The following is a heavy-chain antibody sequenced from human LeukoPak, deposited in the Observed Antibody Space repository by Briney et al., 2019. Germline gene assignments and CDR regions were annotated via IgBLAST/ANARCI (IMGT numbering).Heavy chain of an antibody. J-gene: IGHJ3*02. CDR3: ARIKVSTISAFDI. CDR2: INPNSGDT. D-gene: IGHD5/OR15-5a*01. V-gene: IGHV1-2*02. CDR1: TYTFTGYY. Sequence: ASVKVSCKASTYTFTGYYIHWVRQAPGQGLEWMGWINPNSGDTNYAQKFQGRVTLTRDTSISTAYMDLSSLRSDDTAIYYCARIKVSTISAFDIWGQGTMVTVAS.